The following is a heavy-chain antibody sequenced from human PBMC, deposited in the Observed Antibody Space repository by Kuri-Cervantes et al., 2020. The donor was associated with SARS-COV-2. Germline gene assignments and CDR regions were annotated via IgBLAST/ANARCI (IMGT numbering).Heavy chain of an antibody. CDR1: GYTFTGYY. J-gene: IGHJ4*02. V-gene: IGHV1-18*04. D-gene: IGHD5-18*01. Sequence: ASVKVSCKASGYTFTGYYMHWVRQAPGQGLEWMGWISTYNGNTNYAQKLQGRVTMTTDTSTSTAYMELRSLRSDDTAVYYCAREIQLWKPIDYWGQGTLVTVSS. CDR3: AREIQLWKPIDY. CDR2: ISTYNGNT.